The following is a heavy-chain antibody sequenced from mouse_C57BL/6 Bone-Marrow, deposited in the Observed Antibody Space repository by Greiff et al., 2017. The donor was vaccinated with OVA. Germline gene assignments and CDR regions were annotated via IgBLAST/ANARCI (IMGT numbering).Heavy chain of an antibody. V-gene: IGHV5-9-1*02. CDR1: GFTFSSYA. CDR2: ISSGGDYI. CDR3: TRVRTSWFAY. J-gene: IGHJ3*01. Sequence: EVQRVESGEGLVKPGGSLKLSCAASGFTFSSYAMSWVRQTPEKRLEWVAYISSGGDYIYYADTVKGRFTISRDNARNTLYLQMSSLKSEDTAMYYCTRVRTSWFAYWGQGTLVTVSA.